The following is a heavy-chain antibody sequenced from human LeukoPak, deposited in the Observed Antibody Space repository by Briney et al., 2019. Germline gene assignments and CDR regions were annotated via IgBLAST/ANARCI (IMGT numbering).Heavy chain of an antibody. Sequence: SVKVSCKASGGTFSSYAISWVRQAPGQGLEWMGRIIPIFGTANYAQKFQGRVTITTDESTSTAYLELSSLRSEDTAVYYCARGGSRGENYFDYWGQGTLVTVSS. CDR2: IIPIFGTA. CDR1: GGTFSSYA. CDR3: ARGGSRGENYFDY. V-gene: IGHV1-69*05. D-gene: IGHD6-13*01. J-gene: IGHJ4*02.